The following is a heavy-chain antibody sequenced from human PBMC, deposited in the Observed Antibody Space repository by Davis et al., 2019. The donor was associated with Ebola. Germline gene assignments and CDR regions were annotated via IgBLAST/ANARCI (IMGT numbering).Heavy chain of an antibody. Sequence: SETLSLTCAVSGGSISSGDYYWGWIRQPPGKGLEWIGYIYYSGTTYYNPSLKSRIAMSVDTSRNQFTLKLNSVTAADTAVYYCARVHYYDSRGYYNFDSWGQGTLVTVSS. CDR3: ARVHYYDSRGYYNFDS. V-gene: IGHV4-30-4*01. CDR2: IYYSGTT. D-gene: IGHD3-22*01. J-gene: IGHJ4*02. CDR1: GGSISSGDYY.